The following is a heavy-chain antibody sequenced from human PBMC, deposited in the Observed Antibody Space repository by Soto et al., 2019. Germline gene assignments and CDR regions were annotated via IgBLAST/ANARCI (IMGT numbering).Heavy chain of an antibody. CDR1: GGTFSSYT. Sequence: QVQLVQSGAEVKKPGSSVKVSCKASGGTFSSYTISWVRQAPGQGLEWMGRIIPILGIANYAQKFQGRVTITADKSTSTAYMELSSLRSEDTAVDYCARDIRIAGGGYYYGMDVWGQGTTVTVSS. CDR2: IIPILGIA. V-gene: IGHV1-69*08. D-gene: IGHD3-16*01. J-gene: IGHJ6*02. CDR3: ARDIRIAGGGYYYGMDV.